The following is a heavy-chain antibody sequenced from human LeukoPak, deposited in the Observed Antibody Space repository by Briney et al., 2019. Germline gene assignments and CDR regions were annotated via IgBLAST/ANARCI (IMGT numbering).Heavy chain of an antibody. CDR3: AAQWLKRLNWFDP. D-gene: IGHD6-19*01. Sequence: PSETLSFTCTVSGGSISSSSYYWGWIRQPPGKGLEWIGSIYYSGSTYYNPSLKSRVTISVDTSRNQFSLKLSSVTAADTAVYYCAAQWLKRLNWFDPWGQGTLVTVSS. J-gene: IGHJ5*02. CDR1: GGSISSSSYY. CDR2: IYYSGST. V-gene: IGHV4-39*01.